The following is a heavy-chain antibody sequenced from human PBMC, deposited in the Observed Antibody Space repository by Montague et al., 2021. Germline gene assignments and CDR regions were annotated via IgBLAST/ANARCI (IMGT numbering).Heavy chain of an antibody. CDR3: ARVWDWLSFGYYHYSMDV. CDR1: GFTVRSYY. J-gene: IGHJ6*02. CDR2: LYSGGRT. Sequence: SLRLSCAASGFTVRSYYMSWVRQAPGKGLEWVSALYSGGRTYYAASAMGRFFTTSDNSNNTVNLQQNSLRAADTAVYYCARVWDWLSFGYYHYSMDVWGQGTTVTVSS. V-gene: IGHV3-53*01. D-gene: IGHD3/OR15-3a*01.